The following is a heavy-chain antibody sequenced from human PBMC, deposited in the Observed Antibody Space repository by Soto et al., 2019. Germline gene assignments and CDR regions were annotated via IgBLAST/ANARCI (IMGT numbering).Heavy chain of an antibody. V-gene: IGHV4-4*02. CDR3: AREIVTAGGNNYFDP. Sequence: SETLSLTCGVSGGTVASSHWWSWARQSPGRGLEWIGNVYHTGDTNFNPSLQSRVTFSVDKSNNQFSLRLTSVTAADTAVYFCAREIVTAGGNNYFDPWGPGTLVTVSS. D-gene: IGHD2-21*02. J-gene: IGHJ5*02. CDR1: GGTVASSHW. CDR2: VYHTGDT.